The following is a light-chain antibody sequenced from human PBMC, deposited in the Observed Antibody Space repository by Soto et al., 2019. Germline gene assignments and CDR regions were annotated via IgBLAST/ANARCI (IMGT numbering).Light chain of an antibody. Sequence: IQLTQFPSSLSASIGDRVTITCRASQGIRNYLAWYQQKPGKAPILLIYDSSTLLSGVPSRFGGSGSGTDVTLTISSLQPVDYATYYCQQRNSYPVTFGQGTRLEIK. CDR3: QQRNSYPVT. CDR2: DSS. J-gene: IGKJ5*01. V-gene: IGKV1-9*01. CDR1: QGIRNY.